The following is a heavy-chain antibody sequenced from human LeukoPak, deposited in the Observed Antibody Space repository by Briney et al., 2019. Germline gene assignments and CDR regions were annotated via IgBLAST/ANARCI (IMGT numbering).Heavy chain of an antibody. Sequence: PGGSLRLSCAASGFTVSSNYMSWVRQAPGKGLEWVSVIYSGGSTYYADSVEGRFTISRDNSKNTLYLQMNSLRAEDTAVYYCARDLRDSYGYFDYWGQGTLVTVSS. D-gene: IGHD5-18*01. V-gene: IGHV3-53*01. CDR2: IYSGGST. CDR1: GFTVSSNY. J-gene: IGHJ4*02. CDR3: ARDLRDSYGYFDY.